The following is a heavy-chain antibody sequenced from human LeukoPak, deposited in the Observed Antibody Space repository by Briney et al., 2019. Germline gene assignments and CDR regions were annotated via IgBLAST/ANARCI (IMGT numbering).Heavy chain of an antibody. D-gene: IGHD7-27*01. CDR1: GFTFSSYA. V-gene: IGHV3-23*01. CDR3: AKLPRNWGPTYYFDY. Sequence: GGSLRLSCAASGFTFSSYAMSWVRQAPGKGLEWVSATSGSGGSTYYADSVKGRFSISRDNSKNTLYLQMNSLRAEDTAVYYCAKLPRNWGPTYYFDYWGQGTLVTVSS. J-gene: IGHJ4*02. CDR2: TSGSGGST.